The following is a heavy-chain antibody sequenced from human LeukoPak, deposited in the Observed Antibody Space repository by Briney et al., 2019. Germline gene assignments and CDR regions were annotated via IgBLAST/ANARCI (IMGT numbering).Heavy chain of an antibody. Sequence: SVKVSCKVSGYTLTELSMHWVRQAPGQGLEWMGGIIPIFGTANYAQKFQGRVTITADESTSTAYMELSSLRSEDTAVYYCARSPDYYDSSGHDAFDIWGQGTMVTVSS. V-gene: IGHV1-69*13. J-gene: IGHJ3*02. CDR1: GYTLTELS. CDR3: ARSPDYYDSSGHDAFDI. D-gene: IGHD3-22*01. CDR2: IIPIFGTA.